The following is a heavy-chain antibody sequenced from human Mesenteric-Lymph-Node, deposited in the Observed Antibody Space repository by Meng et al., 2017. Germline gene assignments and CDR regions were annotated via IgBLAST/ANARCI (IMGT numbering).Heavy chain of an antibody. V-gene: IGHV3-21*01. CDR3: ARDLWTQKEYSSGWYRLDYFDY. D-gene: IGHD6-19*01. CDR1: GSTFSSYC. CDR2: TSSSSSYI. Sequence: RGSLRPSCAVSGSTFSSYCTNWVRQVPGKGLEWVSSTSSSSSYIYYADSVKGRFTISRDNAKNSLYLQMNSLRAEDTAVYYCARDLWTQKEYSSGWYRLDYFDYWGQGTLVTVSS. J-gene: IGHJ4*02.